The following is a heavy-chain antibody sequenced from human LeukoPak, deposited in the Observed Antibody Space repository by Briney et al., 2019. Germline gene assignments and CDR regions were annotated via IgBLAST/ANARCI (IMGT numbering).Heavy chain of an antibody. CDR3: AREDDTYMDV. CDR2: IIPIFGTA. D-gene: IGHD3-22*01. Sequence: ASVKVSCTASGGTFSSYAISWVRQAPGQGPEWMGGIIPIFGTANYAQKFQGRVTITTDESTSTAYMELSSLRSEDTAVYYCAREDDTYMDVWGKGTTVTVSS. V-gene: IGHV1-69*05. CDR1: GGTFSSYA. J-gene: IGHJ6*03.